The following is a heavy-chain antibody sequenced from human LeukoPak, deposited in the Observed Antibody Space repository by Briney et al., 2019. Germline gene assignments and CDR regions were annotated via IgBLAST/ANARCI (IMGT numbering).Heavy chain of an antibody. V-gene: IGHV4-59*01. J-gene: IGHJ5*02. D-gene: IGHD3-10*01. Sequence: SETLSLICTVSGGSISPYFWSWFRQPPGKGLEWIGYISYTGSTIYSPSLKSRVTISVDTSKNQLSLQLTSVTAADTAVYYCARDDYRGVTNFDPWGQGTLVTVSS. CDR2: ISYTGST. CDR3: ARDDYRGVTNFDP. CDR1: GGSISPYF.